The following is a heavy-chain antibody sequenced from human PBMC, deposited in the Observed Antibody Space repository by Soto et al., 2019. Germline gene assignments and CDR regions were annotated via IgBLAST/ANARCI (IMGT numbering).Heavy chain of an antibody. CDR2: VNPSGGST. CDR3: AREENCSDGICYSEYFQR. D-gene: IGHD2-15*01. CDR1: GYIFTAYS. J-gene: IGHJ1*01. Sequence: ASVKVSCKASGYIFTAYSMHWVRQAPGQGLEWMGVVNPSGGSTNYAQKFQGRITMTRDTTTSTVYMDLSSLTSEDTAVYYCAREENCSDGICYSEYFQRWGQGTLVTVSS. V-gene: IGHV1-46*01.